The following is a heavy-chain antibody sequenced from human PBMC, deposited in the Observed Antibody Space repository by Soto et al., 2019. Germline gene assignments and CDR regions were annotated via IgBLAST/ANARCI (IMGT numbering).Heavy chain of an antibody. V-gene: IGHV3-23*01. Sequence: EVQLLESGGGLVQPGGFLRLSCAASGFTFSNYAMTWVRQSPGKGLEWVSTISGIGDNTYYADSVRGRFTISRDNSKNTLSLQMNRLRADDTAGYYCAKRPLAARHTDYWGQGTLVTVSS. J-gene: IGHJ4*02. CDR2: ISGIGDNT. CDR1: GFTFSNYA. CDR3: AKRPLAARHTDY. D-gene: IGHD6-6*01.